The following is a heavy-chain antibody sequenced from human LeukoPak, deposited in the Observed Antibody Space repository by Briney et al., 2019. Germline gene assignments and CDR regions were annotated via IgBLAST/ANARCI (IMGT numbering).Heavy chain of an antibody. J-gene: IGHJ5*02. Sequence: GGSLRLSCAASGFTFSSYAMHWVRQAPGKGLEWVAVISYDGSNKYYADSVKGRFTISRDDSKNTLYLQVNSLRVEDTAVYYCARAGRSSKNWFDPWGQGTLVTVSS. CDR2: ISYDGSNK. CDR3: ARAGRSSKNWFDP. CDR1: GFTFSSYA. V-gene: IGHV3-30-3*01. D-gene: IGHD1-14*01.